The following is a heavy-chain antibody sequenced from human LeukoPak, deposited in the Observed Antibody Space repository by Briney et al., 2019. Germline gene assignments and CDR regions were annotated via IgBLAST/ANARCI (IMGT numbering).Heavy chain of an antibody. CDR3: ARAHYYDSSGYPNPFDY. J-gene: IGHJ4*02. CDR1: GFTFSDYY. V-gene: IGHV3-11*04. Sequence: GGSLRLSRAASGFTFSDYYMSWIRQAPGKGLEWVSYISSSGSTIYYADSVKGRFTISRDNAKNSLYLRMNSLRAEDTAVYYCARAHYYDSSGYPNPFDYWGQGTLVTVSS. D-gene: IGHD3-22*01. CDR2: ISSSGSTI.